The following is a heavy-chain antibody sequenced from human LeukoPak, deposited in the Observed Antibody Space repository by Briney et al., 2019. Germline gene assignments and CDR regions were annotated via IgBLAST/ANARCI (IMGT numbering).Heavy chain of an antibody. CDR3: ARGVNYFDY. CDR2: ISSSGDYI. J-gene: IGHJ4*02. V-gene: IGHV3-21*01. CDR1: GSTFSSDS. Sequence: GGSLRLSCADSGSTFSSDSMSWVRQAPGKGLEWVSYISSSGDYIDYADSVKGRFAISRDNAKNSLYLQMNSLRAEDTAVYYCARGVNYFDYWGQGTLVTVSS. D-gene: IGHD3-10*01.